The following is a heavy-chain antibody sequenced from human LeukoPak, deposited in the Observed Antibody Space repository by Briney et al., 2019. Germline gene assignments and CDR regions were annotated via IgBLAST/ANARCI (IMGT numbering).Heavy chain of an antibody. CDR1: GYTFTGYY. CDR2: INPNSGGT. CDR3: ARVPRRWVFGHIGGARKDHYYYYMDV. V-gene: IGHV1-2*02. Sequence: ASVKVSCKASGYTFTGYYMHWVRQAPGQGLEWMGWINPNSGGTNYAQKFQGRVTMTRDTSISAAYMELSRLRSDDTAVYYCARVPRRWVFGHIGGARKDHYYYYMDVWGKGTTVTVSS. D-gene: IGHD3-10*01. J-gene: IGHJ6*03.